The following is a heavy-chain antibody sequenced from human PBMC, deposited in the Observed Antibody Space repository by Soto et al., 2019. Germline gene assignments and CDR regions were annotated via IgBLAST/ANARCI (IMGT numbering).Heavy chain of an antibody. CDR1: GGTFSSYA. D-gene: IGHD3-22*01. J-gene: IGHJ4*02. CDR3: ARVDYYDSIGYDGTCFDY. CDR2: IIPIFGTA. V-gene: IGHV1-69*06. Sequence: QVQLVQSGAEVKKPGSSVKVSCKASGGTFSSYAISWVRQAPGQGLEWMGGIIPIFGTANYAQKFQGRVTITADKSTSTAYMELSSLRSEDTAVYYCARVDYYDSIGYDGTCFDYWGQGTLVTVSS.